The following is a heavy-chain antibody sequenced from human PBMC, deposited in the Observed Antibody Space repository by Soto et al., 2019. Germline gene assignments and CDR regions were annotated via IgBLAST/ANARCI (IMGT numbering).Heavy chain of an antibody. CDR1: GSTLSAHG. D-gene: IGHD6-13*01. Sequence: ASVKVSCKASGSTLSAHGISWVRQAPGQGFEWMGWIRFYSGDTKYAQNFQGRVTMTTDTSTNTAYMDLWSLSSDDTAVYYCSRDSGDYTSSWYPDPWGQGTLVTVSS. CDR3: SRDSGDYTSSWYPDP. V-gene: IGHV1-18*04. CDR2: IRFYSGDT. J-gene: IGHJ5*02.